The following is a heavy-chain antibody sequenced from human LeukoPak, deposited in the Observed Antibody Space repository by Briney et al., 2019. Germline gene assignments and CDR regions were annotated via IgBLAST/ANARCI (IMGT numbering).Heavy chain of an antibody. J-gene: IGHJ3*02. V-gene: IGHV3-30*02. CDR1: GFTFSSYG. CDR2: IRYDGSNK. CDR3: HYYDSSGYDAFDI. Sequence: GGSLRLSCAASGFTFSSYGMHWVRQAPGKGLEWVAFIRYDGSNKYYADSVKGRFTISRDNSKNTLYLQMNSLRAEDTAVYYCHYYDSSGYDAFDIWGQGTMVTVSS. D-gene: IGHD3-22*01.